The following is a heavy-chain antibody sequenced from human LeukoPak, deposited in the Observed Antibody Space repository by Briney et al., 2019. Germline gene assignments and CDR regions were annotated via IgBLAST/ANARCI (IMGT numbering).Heavy chain of an antibody. CDR1: GFTVITNY. CDR2: ISGSGGST. V-gene: IGHV3-23*01. D-gene: IGHD5-18*01. CDR3: AKDLRGYSYGFY. J-gene: IGHJ4*02. Sequence: GGSLRLSCAASGFTVITNYMSWVRQAPGKGLEWVSAISGSGGSTYYADSVKGRFTISRDNSKNTLYLQMNSLRAEDTAVYYCAKDLRGYSYGFYWGQGTLVTVPS.